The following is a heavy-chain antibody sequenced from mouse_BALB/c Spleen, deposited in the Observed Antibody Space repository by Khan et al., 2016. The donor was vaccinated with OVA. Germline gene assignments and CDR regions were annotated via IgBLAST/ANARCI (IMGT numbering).Heavy chain of an antibody. Sequence: IQLVQSGPELEKPGASVKISCKASGYSFTGYIMNWVKQSNGKSLEWIGNIDPYYGGISYNQKFKGKATLTVDKSSSTAYMQLKSLTSEDSAVYYCARSTWYFDVWGAGTTVTVSS. CDR1: GYSFTGYI. CDR2: IDPYYGGI. J-gene: IGHJ1*01. V-gene: IGHV1S135*01. CDR3: ARSTWYFDV.